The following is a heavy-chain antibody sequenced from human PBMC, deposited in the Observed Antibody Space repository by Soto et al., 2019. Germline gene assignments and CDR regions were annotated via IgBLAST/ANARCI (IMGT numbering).Heavy chain of an antibody. Sequence: QVQLVESGGGVVQPGRSLRLSCAASGFTFSSYAMHWVRQAPGKGLEWVAVISYDGSNKYYADSVKGRFTISRDNSKNTLYLQMNSLRAEDTAVYYCAIVKWLQGSDAFDIWGQGTMVTVSS. V-gene: IGHV3-30-3*01. CDR3: AIVKWLQGSDAFDI. CDR1: GFTFSSYA. CDR2: ISYDGSNK. J-gene: IGHJ3*02. D-gene: IGHD3-22*01.